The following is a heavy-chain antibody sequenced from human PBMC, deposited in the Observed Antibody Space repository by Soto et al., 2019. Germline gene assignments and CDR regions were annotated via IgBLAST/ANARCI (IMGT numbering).Heavy chain of an antibody. CDR2: IYRDGDA. Sequence: QVQLQESGPGLVKPSETLSLTCVVSTDYMNTNNNWWNWVSQPTGKGLEWIGEIYRDGDARYNPSLKSRVTISVDKSKGQFSLTLSSVTAADTAVYYCARDTKAPTKQWYFHLWGRGTRVIVSS. V-gene: IGHV4-4*02. CDR3: ARDTKAPTKQWYFHL. J-gene: IGHJ2*01. D-gene: IGHD1-1*01. CDR1: TDYMNTNNNW.